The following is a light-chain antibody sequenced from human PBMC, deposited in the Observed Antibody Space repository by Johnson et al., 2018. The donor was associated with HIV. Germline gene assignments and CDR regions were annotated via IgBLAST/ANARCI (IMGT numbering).Light chain of an antibody. CDR3: GTWDSSLNGYV. V-gene: IGLV1-51*02. J-gene: IGLJ1*01. Sequence: QSVLTQPPSVSAAPGQKVTISCSGSSSNIGNNDVSWYQQLPGTAPKLLIYENNKRPSGIPARFSGSKSGTSATLGITGLQAGDEADYYCGTWDSSLNGYVFATGTKVTVL. CDR2: ENN. CDR1: SSNIGNND.